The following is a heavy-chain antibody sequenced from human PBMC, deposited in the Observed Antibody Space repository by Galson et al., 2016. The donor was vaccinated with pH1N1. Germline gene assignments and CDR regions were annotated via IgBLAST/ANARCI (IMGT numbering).Heavy chain of an antibody. CDR1: GGSFSGYY. J-gene: IGHJ5*01. V-gene: IGHV4-34*10. CDR3: ARDPIAARPDS. D-gene: IGHD6-6*01. Sequence: QVQLQESGPGLVKPSETLSLTCAVYGGSFSGYYWTWIRQPPGKGLEWIGEINHSGSPNCNPSLKSRVTISIDTSKSHFLLNLTSVTAADTAVYYCARDPIAARPDSWGQGTRVTVSS. CDR2: INHSGSP.